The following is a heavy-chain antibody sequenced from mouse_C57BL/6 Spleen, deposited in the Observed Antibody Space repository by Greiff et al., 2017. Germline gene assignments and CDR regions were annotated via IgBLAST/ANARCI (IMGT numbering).Heavy chain of an antibody. D-gene: IGHD5-1*01. CDR3: ATSPCVSARVARDY. CDR2: IDPEDGDT. CDR1: GFNIKDYY. Sequence: VQLQQSGAELVRPGASVKLSCTASGFNIKDYYMHWVKQRPEQGLEWIGRIDPEDGDTEYAPKFQGKATMTADTSSNTAYLQLSSLTSEDTAFYYCATSPCVSARVARDYWGQGTTVTVSS. J-gene: IGHJ4*01. V-gene: IGHV14-1*01.